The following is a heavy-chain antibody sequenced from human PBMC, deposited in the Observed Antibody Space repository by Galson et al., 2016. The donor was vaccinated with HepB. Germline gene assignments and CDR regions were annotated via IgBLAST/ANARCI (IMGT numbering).Heavy chain of an antibody. V-gene: IGHV3-48*03. D-gene: IGHD6-19*01. Sequence: LRLSCAASGFTFSIYEMDWVRQAPGKGLEWVSYINGGGTTVYYADSVKGRFTISRDNTKNSLFLQMNSLRAEDTAVYYCARDGRLTSGLYYWGQGALVTVSS. J-gene: IGHJ4*02. CDR2: INGGGTTV. CDR1: GFTFSIYE. CDR3: ARDGRLTSGLYY.